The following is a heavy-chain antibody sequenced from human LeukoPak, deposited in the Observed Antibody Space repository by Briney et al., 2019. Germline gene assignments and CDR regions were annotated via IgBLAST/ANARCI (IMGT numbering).Heavy chain of an antibody. Sequence: GGSLRLSCTASGFTFSDYTMNWVRQAPGKGLEWVSAIGHSGLATYYADSVEGRFTISRDNSKNTVYLQMDTLRADQMAVFYCAKDRSSNGIYTWFDPWGQGTLVTVSS. CDR2: IGHSGLAT. D-gene: IGHD1-26*01. V-gene: IGHV3-23*01. CDR1: GFTFSDYT. J-gene: IGHJ5*02. CDR3: AKDRSSNGIYTWFDP.